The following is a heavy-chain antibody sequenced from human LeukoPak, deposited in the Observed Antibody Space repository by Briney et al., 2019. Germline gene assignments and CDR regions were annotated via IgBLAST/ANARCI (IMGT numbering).Heavy chain of an antibody. J-gene: IGHJ4*02. CDR1: GGSITSYY. Sequence: SETLSLTCTVSGGSITSYYWGWIRQPPGKRLEWVGYIFHSGSTNYSPSLKSRLTISVDASKNQFSLNLTSVTAADTAVYYCARAHSSGWYRFDSWGQGTLVTVSS. V-gene: IGHV4-59*01. D-gene: IGHD6-19*01. CDR2: IFHSGST. CDR3: ARAHSSGWYRFDS.